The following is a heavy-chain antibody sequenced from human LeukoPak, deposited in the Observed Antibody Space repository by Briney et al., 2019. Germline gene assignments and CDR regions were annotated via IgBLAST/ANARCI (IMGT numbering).Heavy chain of an antibody. Sequence: ASVKVSCKASGYTFTSYGISWARQAPGQGLEWMGWINAYNGNTNYAQKLQGRVTMTTDTSTSTAYMELRSLRSDDTAVYYCARDRPAGETVDTDYYYGMDVWGQGTTVTVSS. J-gene: IGHJ6*02. CDR2: INAYNGNT. CDR1: GYTFTSYG. D-gene: IGHD5-18*01. V-gene: IGHV1-18*01. CDR3: ARDRPAGETVDTDYYYGMDV.